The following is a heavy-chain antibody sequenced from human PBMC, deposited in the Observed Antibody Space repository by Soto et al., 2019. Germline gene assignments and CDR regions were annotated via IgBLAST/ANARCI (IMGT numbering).Heavy chain of an antibody. D-gene: IGHD3-16*02. CDR2: IGRTNNT. J-gene: IGHJ4*02. Sequence: EVHLLESGGGLVHPGWSLRLSCAASGFTFSNSDMTWVRQALGKGTEWVSSIGRTNNTHYADSVKGRFAISRDNSQNTLYLQMNSLTAEDTAVYCCAKVDAYSYRTDHWGQGTLVTVSS. V-gene: IGHV3-23*01. CDR3: AKVDAYSYRTDH. CDR1: GFTFSNSD.